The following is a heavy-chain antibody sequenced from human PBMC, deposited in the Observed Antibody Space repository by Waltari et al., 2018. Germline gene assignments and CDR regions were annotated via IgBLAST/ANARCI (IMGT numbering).Heavy chain of an antibody. D-gene: IGHD3-22*01. CDR3: ARGRNRLHYYDSSGYQGDY. CDR1: AGTFSSYA. CDR2: ISRSCGTA. V-gene: IGHV1-69*01. J-gene: IGHJ4*02. Sequence: QVQRLQSGAEVKKPGSSVKVSCKASAGTFSSYAIGWVRRAPGQWLEWMGGISRSCGTANYAQYFQGRVTITADESTSTAYMELSSLRSEDTAVYYCARGRNRLHYYDSSGYQGDYWGQGTLVTVSS.